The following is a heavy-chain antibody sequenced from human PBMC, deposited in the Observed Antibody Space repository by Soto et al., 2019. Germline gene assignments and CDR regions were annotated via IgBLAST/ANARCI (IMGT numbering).Heavy chain of an antibody. V-gene: IGHV1-3*01. J-gene: IGHJ4*02. CDR3: ARAVAVPADFDY. CDR1: GYTFIRYA. Sequence: ASVKVSCKASGYTFIRYAMNWVRQAPGQRLEWMGWINAGNGNTKYSQKFQGRVTITRDTSARTAYMELSSLRSEDTAVYYCARAVAVPADFDYWGQGTLVTVSS. D-gene: IGHD6-19*01. CDR2: INAGNGNT.